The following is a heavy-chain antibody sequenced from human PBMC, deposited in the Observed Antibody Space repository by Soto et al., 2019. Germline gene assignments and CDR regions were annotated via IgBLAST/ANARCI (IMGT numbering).Heavy chain of an antibody. CDR1: GFTFSSYA. CDR2: ISYDGGNK. V-gene: IGHV3-30*18. D-gene: IGHD6-19*01. Sequence: GGSLRLSCAASGFTFSSYAMYWVRQAPGKGLEWVAVISYDGGNKYYADSVKGRFTISRDNSNNTLYLQVNSLRPEDTAVYYCAKALVTLSSGWSPFHHWGQGSLVTVSS. CDR3: AKALVTLSSGWSPFHH. J-gene: IGHJ4*02.